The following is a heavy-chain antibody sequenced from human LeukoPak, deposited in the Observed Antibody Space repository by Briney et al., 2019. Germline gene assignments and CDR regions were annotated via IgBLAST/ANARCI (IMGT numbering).Heavy chain of an antibody. D-gene: IGHD2-15*01. V-gene: IGHV4-34*01. Sequence: PSETLSLTCAVYGGSFSGYYWSWIRQPPGKRLEWIGEINHSGSTNYNPSLKSRVTISVDTSKNQFSLKLSSVTAADTAVYYCARKTGYCSGGSCYILFDYWGQGTLVTVSS. J-gene: IGHJ4*02. CDR1: GGSFSGYY. CDR3: ARKTGYCSGGSCYILFDY. CDR2: INHSGST.